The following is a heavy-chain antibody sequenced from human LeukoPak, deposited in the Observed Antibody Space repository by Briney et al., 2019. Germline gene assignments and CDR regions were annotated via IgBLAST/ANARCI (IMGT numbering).Heavy chain of an antibody. CDR1: GGSISSSSSY. CDR3: ARQVDRCNVFNV. Sequence: SGTLSLTCTVSGGSISSSSSYWGWIRQTPGKGLEWIGTIYKGGTTYYNPSLKSRLSIFVDTSNNHLSLKLSSVTVGDTAVYHCARQVDRCNVFNVWGQGTMVTVSS. V-gene: IGHV4-39*01. D-gene: IGHD3-9*01. J-gene: IGHJ3*01. CDR2: IYKGGTT.